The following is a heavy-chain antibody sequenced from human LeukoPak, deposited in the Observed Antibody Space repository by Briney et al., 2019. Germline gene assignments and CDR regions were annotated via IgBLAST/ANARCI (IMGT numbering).Heavy chain of an antibody. CDR3: ARYSGSRYAFDI. J-gene: IGHJ3*02. V-gene: IGHV4-59*04. CDR2: IYYSGNT. Sequence: SETLSLTCTVSGGSISSYYWSWIRQPPGEGLEWIGNIYYSGNTFYNPSLKSRVTISVDTSKNQFSLKLSSVTAADTSLYYCARYSGSRYAFDIWGQGTMVTVSS. D-gene: IGHD1-26*01. CDR1: GGSISSYY.